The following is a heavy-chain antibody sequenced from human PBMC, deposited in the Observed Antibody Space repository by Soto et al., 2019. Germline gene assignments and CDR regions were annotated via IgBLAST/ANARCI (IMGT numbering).Heavy chain of an antibody. CDR1: GFTFSSYG. Sequence: PGGSLRLSCAASGFTFSSYGMHWVRQAPGKGLEWVAVISYDGSNKYYADSVKGRFTISRDNSKNTLYLQMNSLRAEDTAVYYCAKDEHEVGFDYWGQGTLVTVSS. CDR2: ISYDGSNK. CDR3: AKDEHEVGFDY. J-gene: IGHJ4*02. V-gene: IGHV3-30*18.